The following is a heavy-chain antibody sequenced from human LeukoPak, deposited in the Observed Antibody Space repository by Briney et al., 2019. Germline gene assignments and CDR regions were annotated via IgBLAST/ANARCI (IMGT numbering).Heavy chain of an antibody. J-gene: IGHJ4*02. Sequence: QTGGSLRLSCAASGFTFSSYAMSWVRQAPGKGLEWVSAISGSGGSTYYADSVKGRFTISRDNSKNTLYLQMNSLRAEDTAVYYCAKVFRWYCSSTSCYSGMYSFDSGGKGILSPSPQ. CDR1: GFTFSSYA. CDR2: ISGSGGST. V-gene: IGHV3-23*01. CDR3: AKVFRWYCSSTSCYSGMYSFDS. D-gene: IGHD2-2*02.